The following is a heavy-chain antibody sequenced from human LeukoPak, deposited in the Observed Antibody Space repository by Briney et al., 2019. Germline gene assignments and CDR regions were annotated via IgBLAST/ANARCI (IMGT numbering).Heavy chain of an antibody. Sequence: PGGPLRLSCAASGFTVSSNHMSWVRQAPGKGLEWASVIVSGDTTYYADSVKGRFTISRDNSKNTLYLQMNSLRAEDTAVYYCARVYRLYDSSVYYTSSRAFDIWGHGTMVTASS. CDR3: ARVYRLYDSSVYYTSSRAFDI. D-gene: IGHD3-22*01. CDR2: IVSGDTT. V-gene: IGHV3-53*01. CDR1: GFTVSSNH. J-gene: IGHJ3*02.